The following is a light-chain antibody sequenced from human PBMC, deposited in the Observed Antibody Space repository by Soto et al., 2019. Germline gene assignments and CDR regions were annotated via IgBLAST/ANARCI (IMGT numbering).Light chain of an antibody. CDR2: EVS. J-gene: IGLJ1*01. V-gene: IGLV2-14*01. Sequence: QSPLTQPASVSGSPGQSITMSCTGTSSDVGSYNYVSWYQQPPGKAPKRRIYEVSDRPSGISSRFSGSKSGNTASLTISGVQTEDEADDYCSAYTSSSALFGTGTKVTVL. CDR1: SSDVGSYNY. CDR3: SAYTSSSAL.